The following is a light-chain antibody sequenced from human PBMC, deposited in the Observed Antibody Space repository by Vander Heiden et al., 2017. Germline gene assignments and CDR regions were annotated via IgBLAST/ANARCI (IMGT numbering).Light chain of an antibody. V-gene: IGKV1-33*01. CDR2: EST. CDR3: QREDALRRT. J-gene: IGKJ2*01. CDR1: QGISVY. Sequence: IQLTQSSSSLSASIGDRVTITCQASQGISVYLNWYHQKPGTAPKLLIYESTKWAMGVTSRFSATRAATTRHFTLTITGLQPEDFATYYCQREDALRRTFGQGTKLEIK.